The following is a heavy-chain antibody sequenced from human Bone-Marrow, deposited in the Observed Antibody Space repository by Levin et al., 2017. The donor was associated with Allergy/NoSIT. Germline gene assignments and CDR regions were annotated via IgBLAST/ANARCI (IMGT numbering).Heavy chain of an antibody. CDR3: AREIPAYYFDSSGYSRGAPVPDY. CDR1: GGSISSADYY. D-gene: IGHD3-22*01. V-gene: IGHV4-30-4*01. CDR2: IYYSGST. Sequence: SETLSLTCTVSGGSISSADYYWSWIRQPPGKGLEWIGYIYYSGSTYYNPSLKSRVTISVDTSKNQFSLKLSSVTAADTAVYYCAREIPAYYFDSSGYSRGAPVPDYWGQGSLVTVSS. J-gene: IGHJ4*02.